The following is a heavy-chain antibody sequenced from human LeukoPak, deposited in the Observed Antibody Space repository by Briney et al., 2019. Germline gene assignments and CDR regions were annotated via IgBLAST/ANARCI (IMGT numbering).Heavy chain of an antibody. V-gene: IGHV7-4-1*02. CDR2: INTNTGNP. CDR1: GYTFTSYA. D-gene: IGHD3-9*01. Sequence: ASVKVSCTASGYTFTSYAMNWVRQAPGQGLEWMGWINTNTGNPTYAQGFTGRFVFSLDTSVSTAYLQISSLKAEDTAVYYCASGPGRYFDWLFPLNWFDPWGQGTLVTVSS. J-gene: IGHJ5*02. CDR3: ASGPGRYFDWLFPLNWFDP.